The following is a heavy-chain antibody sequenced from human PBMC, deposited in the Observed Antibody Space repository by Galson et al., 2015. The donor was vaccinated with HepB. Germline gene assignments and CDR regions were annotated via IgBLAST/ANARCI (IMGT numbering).Heavy chain of an antibody. Sequence: SLRLSCAASGFTFSSYAMHWVRQAPGKGLEWVAVISYDGSNKYYADSVRGRFTISRDNSKNTLYLQMNSLRAEDTAVYYCARDRIAVAGTLLNGMDVWGQGTTVTVSS. J-gene: IGHJ6*02. CDR1: GFTFSSYA. CDR3: ARDRIAVAGTLLNGMDV. D-gene: IGHD6-19*01. CDR2: ISYDGSNK. V-gene: IGHV3-30-3*01.